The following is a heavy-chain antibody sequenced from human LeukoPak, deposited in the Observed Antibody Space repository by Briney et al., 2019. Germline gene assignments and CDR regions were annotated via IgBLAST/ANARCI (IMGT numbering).Heavy chain of an antibody. CDR1: GYTFTSYG. J-gene: IGHJ4*02. CDR3: ARHQGGDYYDSSGYYGY. Sequence: ASVKVSCKASGYTFTSYGISWVRQAPGQGLEWMGWISAYNGNTNYAQKLQGRVTMTTDTSTGTAYMELRSLRSDDTAVYYCARHQGGDYYDSSGYYGYWGQGTLVTVSS. V-gene: IGHV1-18*01. CDR2: ISAYNGNT. D-gene: IGHD3-22*01.